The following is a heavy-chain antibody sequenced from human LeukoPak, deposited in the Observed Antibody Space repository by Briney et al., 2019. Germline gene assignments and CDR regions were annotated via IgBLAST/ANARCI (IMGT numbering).Heavy chain of an antibody. CDR2: INPNSGGT. J-gene: IGHJ3*02. Sequence: ASVKVSCKASGYTFTGYYMHWVRQAPGQGLERMGWINPNSGGTNYAQKFQGRVTMTRDTSISTAYMELSRLRSDDTAVYYCAILPYYYDRSGYRVTDAFDIWGQGTMVTVSS. CDR1: GYTFTGYY. V-gene: IGHV1-2*02. D-gene: IGHD3-22*01. CDR3: AILPYYYDRSGYRVTDAFDI.